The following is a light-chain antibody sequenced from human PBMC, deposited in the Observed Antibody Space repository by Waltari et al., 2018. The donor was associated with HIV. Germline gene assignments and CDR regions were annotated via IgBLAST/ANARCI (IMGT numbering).Light chain of an antibody. J-gene: IGLJ2*01. Sequence: QSALTQPASVSGSPGQSITIACTGTSDDVGGYNHVAWYQQQIDSPPKLIIAAVTHRSSGVSGRFSGSKAGNTASLTITGLRPDDEAVYFCSSYTRSISVIFGGGTRLIV. CDR3: SSYTRSISVI. V-gene: IGLV2-14*01. CDR1: SDDVGGYNH. CDR2: AVT.